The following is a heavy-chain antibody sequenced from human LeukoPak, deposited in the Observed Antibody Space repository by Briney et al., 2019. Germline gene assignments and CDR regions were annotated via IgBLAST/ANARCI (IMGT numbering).Heavy chain of an antibody. CDR2: INHSGST. J-gene: IGHJ6*03. CDR3: ARGRTGYHLLPTKKDYSYYYVDV. Sequence: TSETLSLTCAVYGGSFSGYYWSWIRQPPGKGLEWIGEINHSGSTNYNPSLKSRVTLSLDTSKNQFSLKLSSVTAADTAVYYCARGRTGYHLLPTKKDYSYYYVDVWDKGTTVTVSS. D-gene: IGHD2-2*01. V-gene: IGHV4-34*01. CDR1: GGSFSGYY.